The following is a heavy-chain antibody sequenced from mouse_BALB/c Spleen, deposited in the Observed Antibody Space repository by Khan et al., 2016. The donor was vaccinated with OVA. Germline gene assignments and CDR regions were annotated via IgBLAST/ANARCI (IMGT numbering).Heavy chain of an antibody. CDR1: GFSLTSYG. CDR3: ARIFICTTDYAMNY. J-gene: IGHJ4*01. V-gene: IGHV2-2*02. CDR2: IWSGGST. Sequence: QVQLKESGPGLVQPSQSLSITCTVSGFSLTSYGVHWVRQSPGKGLEWLGVIWSGGSTDYNAAFISRLSISKDNSKSQVFFKMNSLQANDTAIYYCARIFICTTDYAMNYWGQGTSVTVSS. D-gene: IGHD2-14*01.